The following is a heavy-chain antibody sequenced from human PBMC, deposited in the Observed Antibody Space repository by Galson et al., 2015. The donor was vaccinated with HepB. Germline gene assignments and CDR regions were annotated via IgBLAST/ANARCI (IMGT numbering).Heavy chain of an antibody. CDR3: ASLSSGWYNADY. D-gene: IGHD6-19*01. V-gene: IGHV1-2*02. CDR2: VNPNSGGT. J-gene: IGHJ4*02. Sequence: SVKVSCKASGYTFTGYYMHWVRQAPGQGLEWMGWVNPNSGGTNYAQKFQGRVTMTRDTSISTACMELSRLRSDDTAVYYCASLSSGWYNADYWGQGTLVTVSS. CDR1: GYTFTGYY.